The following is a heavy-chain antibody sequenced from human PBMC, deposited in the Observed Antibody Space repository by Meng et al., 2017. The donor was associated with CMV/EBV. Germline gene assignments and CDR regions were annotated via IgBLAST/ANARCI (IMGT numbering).Heavy chain of an antibody. V-gene: IGHV1-2*02. J-gene: IGHJ4*02. D-gene: IGHD6-19*01. CDR2: INPNDDT. CDR3: ARSSGWSRLDY. Sequence: QVQLVQSGAGVKKPWASLKVSCKASGDTVTDDYIHWVRQAPGQWLEWMGWINPNDDTNYAQNFQGRVTMTRDMSINTVYMELSRLTSDDTAVYYCARSSGWSRLDYWGLGTLVTVSS. CDR1: GDTVTDDY.